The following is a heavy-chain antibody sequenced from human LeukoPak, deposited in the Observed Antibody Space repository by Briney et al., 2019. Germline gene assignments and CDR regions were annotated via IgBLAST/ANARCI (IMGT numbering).Heavy chain of an antibody. Sequence: GGSLRLSCAASGFTLSDYYMNWVRQAPGKGLEWVSYISSTSSTMYYADSVKGRFTISRDNAKNSLYLQMNSLRDEDTAVYYWARESAHACWHWGPGPLVAASS. CDR3: ARESAHACWH. CDR1: GFTLSDYY. V-gene: IGHV3-48*02. J-gene: IGHJ4*02. CDR2: ISSTSSTM.